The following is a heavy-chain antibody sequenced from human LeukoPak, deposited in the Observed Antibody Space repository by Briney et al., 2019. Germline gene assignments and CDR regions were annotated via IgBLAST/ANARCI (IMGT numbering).Heavy chain of an antibody. CDR2: INHSGST. V-gene: IGHV4-34*01. CDR3: ARGRSIAVAVNFDY. D-gene: IGHD6-19*01. J-gene: IGHJ4*02. Sequence: SETLSLTCAVYGGSFSGYYWSWIRQPPGKGLEWIGEINHSGSTNYNPSLKSRVTISVDTSKNQFSLKLRSVTAADTAVYYCARGRSIAVAVNFDYWGQGTLVTVSS. CDR1: GGSFSGYY.